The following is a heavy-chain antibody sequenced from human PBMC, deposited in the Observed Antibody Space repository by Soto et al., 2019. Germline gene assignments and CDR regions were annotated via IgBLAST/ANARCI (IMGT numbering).Heavy chain of an antibody. CDR1: GFTFSNAR. V-gene: IGHV3-21*01. CDR3: ARSIDYYYMDV. CDR2: ITTSSSYI. J-gene: IGHJ6*03. Sequence: GGSLRLSCAASGFTFSNARINWVRQAPGKGLEWVSSITTSSSYINYADSVKGRFTISRDNAKNSLYLQMDSLRAEDTAVYYCARSIDYYYMDVWGKGTTVTVSS.